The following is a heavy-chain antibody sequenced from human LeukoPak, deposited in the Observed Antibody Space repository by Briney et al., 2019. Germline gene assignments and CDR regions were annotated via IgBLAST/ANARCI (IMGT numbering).Heavy chain of an antibody. CDR2: INPNSGGT. D-gene: IGHD3-3*01. J-gene: IGHJ6*02. CDR3: ARDELAYDFWSGYYATYGMDV. V-gene: IGHV1-2*04. Sequence: ASVKVSCKASGYTFTDFYIHWVRQAPGQGLEWMGWINPNSGGTNYAQKFQGWVTMTRDTSISTAYMELSRLRSDDTAVYYCARDELAYDFWSGYYATYGMDVWGQGTTVTVSS. CDR1: GYTFTDFY.